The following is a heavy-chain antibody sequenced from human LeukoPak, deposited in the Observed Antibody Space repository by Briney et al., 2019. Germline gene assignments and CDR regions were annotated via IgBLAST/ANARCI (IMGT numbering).Heavy chain of an antibody. CDR1: GYTFTSHD. CDR2: IGPHNGNT. CDR3: ARGYCSSTSCRPPKY. J-gene: IGHJ4*02. V-gene: IGHV1-18*01. Sequence: GASVKVSCKASGYTFTSHDISWVRQAPGQGLEWMGWIGPHNGNTNYAQKLQGRVTMTTDTSTSTAYMELRSLRSDDTAVYYCARGYCSSTSCRPPKYWGQGTLVTVSS. D-gene: IGHD2-2*01.